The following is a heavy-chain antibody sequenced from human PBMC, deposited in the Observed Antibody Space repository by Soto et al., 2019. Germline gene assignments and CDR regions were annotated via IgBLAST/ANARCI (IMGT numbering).Heavy chain of an antibody. Sequence: GGSLRLSCAASGFTFSSYSMNWVRQAPGKGLEWVSSISSSSSYIYYADSVKGRFTISRDNAENSLYLQMNSLRAEDTAVYYCARDPYYYDSSEKPQAFDIWGQGTMVTVSS. CDR3: ARDPYYYDSSEKPQAFDI. D-gene: IGHD3-22*01. CDR1: GFTFSSYS. V-gene: IGHV3-21*01. J-gene: IGHJ3*02. CDR2: ISSSSSYI.